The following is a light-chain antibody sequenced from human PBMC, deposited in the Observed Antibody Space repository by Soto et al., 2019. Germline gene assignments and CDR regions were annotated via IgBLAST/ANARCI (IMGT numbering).Light chain of an antibody. V-gene: IGLV2-8*01. CDR2: EVS. J-gene: IGLJ1*01. Sequence: QSALTLPRSASATPAQSVTISGTVTSCDVVGYNYVSWYQQHPGRAPTLMIYEVSKRPSGVPVRFSGSKSGNTASLTVSGLQAEDEADYHRNPYSGSIPVSGTGTNLT. CDR1: SCDVVGYNY. CDR3: NPYSGSIPV.